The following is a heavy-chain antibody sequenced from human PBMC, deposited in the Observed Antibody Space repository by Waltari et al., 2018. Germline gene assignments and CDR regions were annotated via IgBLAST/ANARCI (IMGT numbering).Heavy chain of an antibody. CDR3: AKAHRGYCSGGSCYSDPYYYYGMDV. CDR1: GFTFSSYA. V-gene: IGHV3-23*01. CDR2: ISGSGGST. D-gene: IGHD2-15*01. Sequence: EVQLLESGGGLVQPGGSLRLSCAASGFTFSSYAMSWVRQAPGKGLEWVSAISGSGGSTYYADSVKGRFTISRDNSKNTLYLQMNSLRAEDTAVYYCAKAHRGYCSGGSCYSDPYYYYGMDVWGQGTTVTVSS. J-gene: IGHJ6*02.